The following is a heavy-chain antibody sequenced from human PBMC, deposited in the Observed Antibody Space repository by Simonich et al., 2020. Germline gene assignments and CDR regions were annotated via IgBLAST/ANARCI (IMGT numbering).Heavy chain of an antibody. V-gene: IGHV4-34*01. CDR2: INHSGRT. Sequence: QVQLQQWGAGLLKPSETLSLTCAVYGGSFSGYYWSWIRQPPGKGRAWIGEINHSGRTNQNPSPKSRVTISVDTSKNHFSRKLSSVTAAETAVYYCARCGLVNYDILTGYHNWFDPWGQGTLVTVSS. J-gene: IGHJ5*02. CDR1: GGSFSGYY. D-gene: IGHD3-9*01. CDR3: ARCGLVNYDILTGYHNWFDP.